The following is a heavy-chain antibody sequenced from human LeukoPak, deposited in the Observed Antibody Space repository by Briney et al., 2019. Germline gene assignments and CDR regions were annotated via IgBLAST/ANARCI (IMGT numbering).Heavy chain of an antibody. CDR2: INHSGST. V-gene: IGHV4-34*01. J-gene: IGHJ6*02. CDR1: GGSFSGYY. CDR3: ARGRVYYYGMDV. Sequence: PSETLSLTCAVYGGSFSGYYWSWIRQPPGKGLEWIGEINHSGSTNYNPSLKSRVTISVDTSKNQFSLKLSSVTAADTAVYYCARGRVYYYGMDVWGQGTTVTVSS.